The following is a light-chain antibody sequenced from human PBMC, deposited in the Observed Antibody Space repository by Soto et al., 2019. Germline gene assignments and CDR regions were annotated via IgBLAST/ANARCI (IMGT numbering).Light chain of an antibody. J-gene: IGKJ1*01. CDR1: QSISTY. CDR3: QQYEDSPVT. Sequence: QMTQSPSSLSASVGDRVTITCRASQSISTYLNWYQHKPGKAPKLLINGASRLHTGVPSRFSGSGSGTDFTLTISRLVPEDFAVYYCQQYEDSPVTFGQGTKV. CDR2: GAS. V-gene: IGKV1-39*01.